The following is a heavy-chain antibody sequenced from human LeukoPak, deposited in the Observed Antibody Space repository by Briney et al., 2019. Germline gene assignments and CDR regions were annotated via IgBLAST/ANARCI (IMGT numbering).Heavy chain of an antibody. D-gene: IGHD6-19*01. J-gene: IGHJ4*02. CDR2: ISRSGGST. Sequence: GGSLRLSCAASGFTFSSYAMSWVRQAPGKGLEWVSAISRSGGSTYYADSVKGRFTISRDNSKNTLYLQMNSLRAEDTAVYYCANDDRSGWYAVDYFDYWGQGTMVTVSS. CDR1: GFTFSSYA. CDR3: ANDDRSGWYAVDYFDY. V-gene: IGHV3-23*01.